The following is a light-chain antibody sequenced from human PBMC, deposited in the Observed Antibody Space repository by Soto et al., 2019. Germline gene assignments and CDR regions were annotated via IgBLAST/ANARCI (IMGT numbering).Light chain of an antibody. Sequence: QSALTQPRSVSGSPGQSVTISCTGTXXDVGGYNYVSWYQQYPGKAPKVMIYAVTKRPSGVPDRISGSKSGNTASLTISGLQAEDEADYYCCSYAGSYTHYVFGTGTKLTVL. V-gene: IGLV2-11*01. J-gene: IGLJ1*01. CDR3: CSYAGSYTHYV. CDR2: AVT. CDR1: XXDVGGYNY.